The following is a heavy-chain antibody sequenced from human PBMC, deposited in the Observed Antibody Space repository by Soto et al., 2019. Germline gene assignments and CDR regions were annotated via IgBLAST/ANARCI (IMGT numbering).Heavy chain of an antibody. V-gene: IGHV3-33*01. Sequence: QTGGSLRLPCAASGFTFHTYGMHWVRQIPGKGLQWVAIIWYDGSIKYYADSVKGRFTISRDNSKNTMYLQMNSLRDEDTAVYYCARIDCTGDNCNPYFHYPVDVWGQGITVTVSS. CDR3: ARIDCTGDNCNPYFHYPVDV. CDR2: IWYDGSIK. J-gene: IGHJ6*02. D-gene: IGHD2-8*02. CDR1: GFTFHTYG.